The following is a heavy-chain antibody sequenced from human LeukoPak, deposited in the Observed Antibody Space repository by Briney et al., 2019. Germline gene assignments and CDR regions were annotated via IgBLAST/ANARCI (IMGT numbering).Heavy chain of an antibody. J-gene: IGHJ4*02. D-gene: IGHD6-19*01. CDR3: TRESKRSGWYDY. CDR2: ISGDGGST. Sequence: WGSLRLSCAAPGFIFDDYAIHWVRQAPGKGLEWVSLISGDGGSTFYADSVKGRFTISRDNSKNSLSLQMSSLRSEDTALYYCTRESKRSGWYDYWGQGTLVTVSS. V-gene: IGHV3-43*02. CDR1: GFIFDDYA.